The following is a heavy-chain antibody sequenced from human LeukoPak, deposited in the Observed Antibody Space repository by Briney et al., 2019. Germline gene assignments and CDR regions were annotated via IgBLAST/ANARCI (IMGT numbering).Heavy chain of an antibody. J-gene: IGHJ4*02. CDR3: ARSNLRYCTNGVCYLGY. Sequence: ASVKVSCKASGYTFTGYYMHWVRQAPGQGLEWMGWINPNSGGTNYAQKFQGRVTMTRDTSISTAYMELSRLRSDDTAVYYCARSNLRYCTNGVCYLGYWGQGTLVTVSS. CDR2: INPNSGGT. D-gene: IGHD2-8*01. V-gene: IGHV1-2*02. CDR1: GYTFTGYY.